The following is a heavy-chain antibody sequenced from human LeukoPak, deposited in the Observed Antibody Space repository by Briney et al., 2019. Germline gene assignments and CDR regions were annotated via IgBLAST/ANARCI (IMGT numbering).Heavy chain of an antibody. Sequence: PSETLSLTCTVSGGSISSNNYFWGWIRQPPGKGLEWIGSIYDSGSTYYNPSLKSRVTISVDTSKNQFSLKLSSVTAADTAVYYCARVLRFLDPWGQGTLVTVSS. CDR2: IYDSGST. V-gene: IGHV4-39*07. J-gene: IGHJ5*02. D-gene: IGHD3-3*01. CDR1: GGSISSNNYF. CDR3: ARVLRFLDP.